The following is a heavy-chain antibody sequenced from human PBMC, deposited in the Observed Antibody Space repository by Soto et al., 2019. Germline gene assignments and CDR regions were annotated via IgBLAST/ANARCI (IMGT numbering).Heavy chain of an antibody. J-gene: IGHJ6*02. V-gene: IGHV1-18*01. CDR2: ISAYNGNT. CDR3: ARDGVDPATGYYYGMDV. Sequence: QVQLVQSGAEVKKPGASVKVSCKASGYTFTSYGISWVRQAPGQGLEWMGWISAYNGNTNYAQKLQGRVTMTTDTSTSTAYMELRSLRSADTAVYYCARDGVDPATGYYYGMDVWGQGTTVTVSS. D-gene: IGHD5-18*01. CDR1: GYTFTSYG.